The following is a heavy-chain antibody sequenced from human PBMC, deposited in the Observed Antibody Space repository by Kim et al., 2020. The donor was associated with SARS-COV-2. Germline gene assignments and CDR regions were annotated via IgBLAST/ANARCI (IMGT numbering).Heavy chain of an antibody. CDR2: IYHSGST. J-gene: IGHJ4*02. D-gene: IGHD4-17*01. Sequence: SETLSLTCTVSGYSISSGYYWGWIRQPPGKGLEWIGSIYHSGSTYYNPSLKSRVTISVDTSKNQFSLKLSSVTAADTAVYYCARITVTLYWGQGTLVTVS. CDR1: GYSISSGYY. V-gene: IGHV4-38-2*02. CDR3: ARITVTLY.